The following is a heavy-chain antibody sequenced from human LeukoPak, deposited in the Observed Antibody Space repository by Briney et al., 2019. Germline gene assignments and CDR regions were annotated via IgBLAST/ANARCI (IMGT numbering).Heavy chain of an antibody. Sequence: GGSLRLSCAASGFTVSSNYMSWVRQAPGKGLVWVSRINGDGTTTNYADFVKGRFTISRDNAKNTLYLQMNSLRAEDTAVYFCVGGGECSYGCPGSWGQGTLVTVSS. CDR1: GFTVSSNY. V-gene: IGHV3-74*01. D-gene: IGHD5-18*01. CDR3: VGGGECSYGCPGS. CDR2: INGDGTTT. J-gene: IGHJ5*02.